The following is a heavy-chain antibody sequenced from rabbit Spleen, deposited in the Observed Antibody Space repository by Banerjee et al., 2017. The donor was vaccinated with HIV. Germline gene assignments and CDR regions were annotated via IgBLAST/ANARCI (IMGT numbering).Heavy chain of an antibody. CDR1: GCSFSSSDY. CDR2: IAGSSSGFT. Sequence: QEQLGGFGADLGKPGASVTRTCTASGCSFSSSDYMCWVRQAPGKGLEWISCIAGSSSGFTYSASWAKGRFTISKTSSTTVTLQMTSLTAADTATYFCARDSGSSFSSYGMDLWGQGTLVTVS. CDR3: ARDSGSSFSSYGMDL. J-gene: IGHJ6*01. V-gene: IGHV1S45*01. D-gene: IGHD8-1*01.